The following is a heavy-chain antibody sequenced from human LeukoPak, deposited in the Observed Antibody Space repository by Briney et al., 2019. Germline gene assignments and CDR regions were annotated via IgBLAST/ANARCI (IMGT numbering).Heavy chain of an antibody. Sequence: PSDTLSLTCTVSGYSIAHGFFWAWIRQPPGGGLEWIGSLYHSGTTYYNTSLKSRISTSVDTSKNQFSLKLGLVTAADTAVYYCARVEVPRDINDWYFDLWGRGTLVTVSS. D-gene: IGHD2-15*01. CDR3: ARVEVPRDINDWYFDL. J-gene: IGHJ2*01. CDR1: GYSIAHGFF. V-gene: IGHV4-38-2*02. CDR2: LYHSGTT.